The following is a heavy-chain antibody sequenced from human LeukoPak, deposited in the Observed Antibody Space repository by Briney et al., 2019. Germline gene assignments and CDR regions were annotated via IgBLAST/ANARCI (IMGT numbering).Heavy chain of an antibody. Sequence: PGGSLRLSCAASGFTFSSYAMSWVRQAPGKGLEWVSGISSSGGNTYYADSVKGRFTISRDNSKNTLYLQMNSLKAEDTAIYYCAKNDGSSWYSWFDPWGQGTLVTVSS. CDR2: ISSSGGNT. CDR1: GFTFSSYA. CDR3: AKNDGSSWYSWFDP. V-gene: IGHV3-23*01. J-gene: IGHJ5*02. D-gene: IGHD6-13*01.